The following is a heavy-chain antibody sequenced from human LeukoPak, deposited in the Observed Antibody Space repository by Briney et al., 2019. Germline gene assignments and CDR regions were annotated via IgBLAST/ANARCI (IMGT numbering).Heavy chain of an antibody. CDR3: ARERAGEGALDI. D-gene: IGHD3-10*01. CDR2: IYTSGTT. V-gene: IGHV4-61*02. J-gene: IGHJ3*02. CDR1: GNSVSSGPYF. Sequence: PSQTLSLTCTVSGNSVSSGPYFWSWVRQPAGKGLEWIGRIYTSGTTYYNPSLESRLTISAGTSKNQFSLKLSSVTAADTALYYCARERAGEGALDIWGQGTMVTVSS.